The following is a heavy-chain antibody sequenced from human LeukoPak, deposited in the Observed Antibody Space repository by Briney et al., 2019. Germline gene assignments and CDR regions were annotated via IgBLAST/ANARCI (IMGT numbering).Heavy chain of an antibody. CDR3: ASCKGSDYGDLCMDV. CDR1: GGTFSSYA. CDR2: IIPIFGTA. D-gene: IGHD4-17*01. Sequence: ASVKVSCKASGGTFSSYAISWVRQAPGQGLEWMGGIIPIFGTANYAQKFQGRVTITADKSTSTAYMELGSLRSEDTAVYYCASCKGSDYGDLCMDVWGKGTTVTVSS. V-gene: IGHV1-69*06. J-gene: IGHJ6*04.